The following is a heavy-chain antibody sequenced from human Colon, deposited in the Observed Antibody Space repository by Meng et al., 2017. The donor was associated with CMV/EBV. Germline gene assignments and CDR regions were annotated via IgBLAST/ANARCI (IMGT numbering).Heavy chain of an antibody. CDR3: ASVNFDYYYFHY. D-gene: IGHD2/OR15-2a*01. CDR2: VSGSGGTT. J-gene: IGHJ4*02. CDR1: GFTFSSYA. Sequence: GESLKISCAASGFTFSSYAMTWVRQAPGKGLEWVSYVSGSGGTTHYADSVKGRFTISRDNADNSLYLQMNNLRAKDTGVYYCASVNFDYYYFHYWGQGTLVTVSS. V-gene: IGHV3-48*03.